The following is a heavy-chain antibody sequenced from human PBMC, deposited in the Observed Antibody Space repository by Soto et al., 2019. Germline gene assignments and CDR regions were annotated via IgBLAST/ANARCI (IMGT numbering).Heavy chain of an antibody. CDR3: AKDIRRWYRSAFDL. V-gene: IGHV3-23*01. J-gene: IGHJ3*01. D-gene: IGHD6-13*01. Sequence: EVQLLESGGGLVQPGGSLRLSCAASGFTFSSYAMSWVRQAPGKGLEWVSAISGSGGSTDYAESLKGRFTISRDTSKNTLFLQMNSLRAEATAVYYCAKDIRRWYRSAFDLWGQGTMVTVSS. CDR1: GFTFSSYA. CDR2: ISGSGGST.